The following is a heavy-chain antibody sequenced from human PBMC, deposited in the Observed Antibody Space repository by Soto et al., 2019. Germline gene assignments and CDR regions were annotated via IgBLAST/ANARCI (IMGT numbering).Heavy chain of an antibody. Sequence: SETLSLTCTVSGGSIRYGAYYWSWIRQPPGKGLEWIGHIYDSGNTYNNPSHKSRLTISVDRSKNQFSLKLSSVTAADTAVYYCARGPPFLPWGQGTLVTVSS. CDR3: ARGPPFLP. CDR2: IYDSGNT. V-gene: IGHV4-30-4*01. CDR1: GGSIRYGAYY. D-gene: IGHD3-3*02. J-gene: IGHJ5*02.